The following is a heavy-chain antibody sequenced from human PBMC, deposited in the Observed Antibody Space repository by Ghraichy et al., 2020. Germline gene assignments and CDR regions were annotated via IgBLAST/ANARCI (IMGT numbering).Heavy chain of an antibody. V-gene: IGHV3-7*03. CDR1: GFTFSSYW. CDR3: ARGGYSYGYGDLYFDY. D-gene: IGHD5-18*01. CDR2: IKQDGSEK. J-gene: IGHJ4*02. Sequence: GGSLRLSCAASGFTFSSYWMSWVRQAPGKGLEWVANIKQDGSEKYYVDSVKGRFTISRDNAKNSLYLQMNSLRAEDTAVYYCARGGYSYGYGDLYFDYWGQGTLVTVSS.